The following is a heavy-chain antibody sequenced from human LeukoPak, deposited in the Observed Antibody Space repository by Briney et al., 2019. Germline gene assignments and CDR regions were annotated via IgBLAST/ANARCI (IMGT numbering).Heavy chain of an antibody. CDR1: GGSISSGSYY. V-gene: IGHV4-61*02. J-gene: IGHJ4*02. CDR3: ARSDYYGSGGYLFDY. CDR2: IYTSGST. D-gene: IGHD3-10*01. Sequence: SETLSLTCTVSGGSISSGSYYWSWIRQPAGKGLEWIGRIYTSGSTNYNPSLKSRVTISVDTSKNQFSLKLSSVTAADTAVYYCARSDYYGSGGYLFDYWGQGTLVTVSS.